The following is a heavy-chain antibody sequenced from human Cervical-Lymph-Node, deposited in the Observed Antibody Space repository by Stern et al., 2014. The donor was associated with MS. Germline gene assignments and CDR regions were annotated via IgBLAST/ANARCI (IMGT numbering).Heavy chain of an antibody. CDR1: GGSISRSTYY. V-gene: IGHV4-39*01. J-gene: IGHJ4*02. CDR3: ARHDGWLPHY. CDR2: IYYSGTT. Sequence: VQLVESGPGLVKPSETLSLTCSVSGGSISRSTYYWGWIRQPPGKGLEWIGSIYYSGTTYYNPSPKSRVTIETSQNQFSLRLTSGTAADTAVYYCARHDGWLPHYWSQGTLVTVSS. D-gene: IGHD5-12*01.